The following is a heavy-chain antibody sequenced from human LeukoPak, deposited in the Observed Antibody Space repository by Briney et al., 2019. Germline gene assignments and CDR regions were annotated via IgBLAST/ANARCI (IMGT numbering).Heavy chain of an antibody. CDR3: ARDEGYRSNGVCPVAGDY. V-gene: IGHV3-11*01. D-gene: IGHD2-8*01. CDR1: GFTFGDYY. Sequence: PGGSLRLSCAASGFTFGDYYMTWIRQAPGKGLEWVSYISSSGSIIKYADSVKGRFTISRDNAKNSLYLQMNSLRAEDTAVYYCARDEGYRSNGVCPVAGDYWGQGTLVTVSS. CDR2: ISSSGSII. J-gene: IGHJ4*02.